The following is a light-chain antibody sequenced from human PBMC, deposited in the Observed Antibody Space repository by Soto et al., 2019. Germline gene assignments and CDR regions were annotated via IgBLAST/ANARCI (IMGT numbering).Light chain of an antibody. CDR2: EVR. CDR1: SADIGTYNS. Sequence: QSVLTQPASMSGSPGQSITISCTGTSADIGTYNSVSWYQQLPGKAPKLILYEVRNRPSGISNHFSGSKSGNTASLTISGLQSEDEADYYCSSVASSNLRFGGGTQLTVL. J-gene: IGLJ2*01. V-gene: IGLV2-14*01. CDR3: SSVASSNLR.